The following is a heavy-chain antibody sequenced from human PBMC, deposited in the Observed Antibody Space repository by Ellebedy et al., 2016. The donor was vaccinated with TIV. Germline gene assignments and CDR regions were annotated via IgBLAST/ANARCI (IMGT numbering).Heavy chain of an antibody. J-gene: IGHJ4*02. CDR2: ISGSGHST. CDR1: GVAFGNYA. Sequence: GESLKISXAASGVAFGNYAMSWVRQAPGKGLEWVSAISGSGHSTYYADSVKGRFTVSRDNSKNSLYLQMNSLRAEDAAVYYCAKGSATVRPYYLDSWGQGTLVTVSS. CDR3: AKGSATVRPYYLDS. V-gene: IGHV3-23*01. D-gene: IGHD2-15*01.